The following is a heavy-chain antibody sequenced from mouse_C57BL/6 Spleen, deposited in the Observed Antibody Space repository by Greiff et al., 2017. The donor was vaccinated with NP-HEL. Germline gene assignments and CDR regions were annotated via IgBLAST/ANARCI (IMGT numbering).Heavy chain of an antibody. J-gene: IGHJ3*01. CDR2: ISYDGSN. CDR3: ARDGGYAVTTAY. CDR1: GYSITSGYY. V-gene: IGHV3-6*01. Sequence: EVKLLESGPGLVKPSQSLSLTCSVTGYSITSGYYWNWIRQFPGNKLEWMGYISYDGSNNYNPSLKNRISITRDTSKNQFFLKLNSVTTEDTATYYCARDGGYAVTTAYWGQGTLVTVSA. D-gene: IGHD2-2*01.